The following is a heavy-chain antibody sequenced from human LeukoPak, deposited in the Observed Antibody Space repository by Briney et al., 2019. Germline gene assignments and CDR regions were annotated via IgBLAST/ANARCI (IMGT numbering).Heavy chain of an antibody. CDR1: GGSISSNSYY. CDR3: ARLFKTLVPAANCIDY. V-gene: IGHV4-39*01. CDR2: IYYSGST. D-gene: IGHD2-2*01. Sequence: SETLSLTCTLSGGSISSNSYYWGWIRQPPGKGLEWIGSIYYSGSTYYNPSLKSRVTISVDTSKNQFSLKLSSVTAADTAVYYCARLFKTLVPAANCIDYWGQGTLVTVSS. J-gene: IGHJ4*02.